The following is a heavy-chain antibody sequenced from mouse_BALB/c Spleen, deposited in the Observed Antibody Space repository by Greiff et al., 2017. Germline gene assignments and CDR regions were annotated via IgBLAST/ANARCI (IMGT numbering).Heavy chain of an antibody. D-gene: IGHD2-3*01. J-gene: IGHJ4*01. V-gene: IGHV3-2*02. CDR1: GYSITSDYA. CDR3: AREGYYYYAMDY. Sequence: DVQLQESGPGLVKPSQSLSLTCTVTGYSITSDYAWNWIRQFPGNKLEWMGYISYSGSTSYNPSLKSRISITRDTSKNQFFLQLNSVTTEDTATYYCAREGYYYYAMDYWGQGTSVTVSS. CDR2: ISYSGST.